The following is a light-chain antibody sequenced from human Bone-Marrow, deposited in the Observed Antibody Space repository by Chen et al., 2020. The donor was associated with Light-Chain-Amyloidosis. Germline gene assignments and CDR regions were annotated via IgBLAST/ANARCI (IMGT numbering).Light chain of an antibody. CDR1: SSDVGAYNY. J-gene: IGLJ2*01. V-gene: IGLV2-14*01. CDR2: DVS. CDR3: RAYISSSTLVV. Sequence: QSALTQPASVSGSPGQSITISCTGTSSDVGAYNYVSWYQQHPGTAPQLMIYDVSNRPSGVPYRVSRSKSGNTASLTISGLQAEDEADYPGRAYISSSTLVVFGGGTKLTVL.